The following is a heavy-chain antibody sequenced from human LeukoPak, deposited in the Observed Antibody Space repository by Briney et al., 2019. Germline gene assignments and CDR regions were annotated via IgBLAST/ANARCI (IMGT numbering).Heavy chain of an antibody. D-gene: IGHD3-10*01. CDR1: VYSIRRGYY. CDR2: IYHSGST. J-gene: IGHJ4*02. CDR3: AFRSITMVRGVIHLFDY. Sequence: PSETLSLTCAVSVYSIRRGYYWGWIRHPPGTGLEWIGRIYHSGSTYYNPSLKSRVTISVDTSKTQFSLKLSSVTAADTAVYYCAFRSITMVRGVIHLFDYWGQGTLVTVSS. V-gene: IGHV4-38-2*01.